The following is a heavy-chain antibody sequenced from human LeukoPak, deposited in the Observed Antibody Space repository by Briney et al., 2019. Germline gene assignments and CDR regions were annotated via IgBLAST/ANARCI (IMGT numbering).Heavy chain of an antibody. D-gene: IGHD4-17*01. CDR2: ISWNSANI. Sequence: GGSLRLSCVGSGLTFDEYGMHWVRQVPGKGLEWVSGISWNSANIGYADSVKGRFTISRGNPTNSLYLQMNSLRAEDTALYYCTKERFVYGDYRPFDYWGQGTLVTVSS. V-gene: IGHV3-9*01. CDR1: GLTFDEYG. J-gene: IGHJ4*02. CDR3: TKERFVYGDYRPFDY.